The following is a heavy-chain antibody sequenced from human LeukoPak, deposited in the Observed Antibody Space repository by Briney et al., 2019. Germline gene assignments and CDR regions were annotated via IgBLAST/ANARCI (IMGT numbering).Heavy chain of an antibody. Sequence: GGSLRLSCAASGFSFSNAWMSWVRQAPGKGLEWVSFIYSDNTHYSDSVKGRFTISRDNSKNTLYLQMNSLRAEDTAVYYCVRGQNIYSWGQGTLVTVSS. CDR2: IYSDNT. J-gene: IGHJ4*02. CDR3: VRGQNIYS. V-gene: IGHV3-66*01. D-gene: IGHD2-21*01. CDR1: GFSFSNAW.